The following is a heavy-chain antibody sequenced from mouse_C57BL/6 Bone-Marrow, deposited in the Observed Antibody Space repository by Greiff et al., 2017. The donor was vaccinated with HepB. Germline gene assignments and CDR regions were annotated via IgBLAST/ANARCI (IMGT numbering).Heavy chain of an antibody. J-gene: IGHJ3*01. D-gene: IGHD3-3*01. V-gene: IGHV10-1*01. CDR3: VRAGFAY. CDR1: GFSFNTYA. CDR2: IRSKSNNYAT. Sequence: EVKVVESGGGLVQPKGSLKLSCAASGFSFNTYAMNWVRQAPGKGLEWVARIRSKSNNYATYYAGSVKDRFTISRDDSESMLYLQMNNLKAEDTAKYYCVRAGFAYWGHGTLVTVSA.